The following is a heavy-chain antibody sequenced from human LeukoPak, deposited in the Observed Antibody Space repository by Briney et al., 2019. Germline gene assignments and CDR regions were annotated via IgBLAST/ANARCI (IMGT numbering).Heavy chain of an antibody. J-gene: IGHJ4*02. D-gene: IGHD6-13*01. CDR3: ARGGKITGYSNEDYFDY. V-gene: IGHV3-13*01. CDR2: IGTAGDT. Sequence: GGSLRLSCAASGFTFSSYDMHWVRQATGKGLEWVSAIGTAGDTYYPGSVKGRFTISRENAKNSLYLQMNSLRAGDTAVYYCARGGKITGYSNEDYFDYWGQGTLVTVSS. CDR1: GFTFSSYD.